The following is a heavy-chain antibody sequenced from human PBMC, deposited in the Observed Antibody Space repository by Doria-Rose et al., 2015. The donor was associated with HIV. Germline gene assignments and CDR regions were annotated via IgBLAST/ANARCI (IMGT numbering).Heavy chain of an antibody. V-gene: IGHV2-26*01. D-gene: IGHD6-13*01. CDR3: ARIKSSRWYHKYYFDF. J-gene: IGHJ4*02. Sequence: QITLKESGPVLVKPTETLTLTCTVSGVSLSSPGMGVSWIRQPPGKALEWLANSFSDDERSYITSLKSRLTIPRGTSNSQVVLTMADMDPVDTATYYCARIKSSRWYHKYYFDFWGQGTLVIVSA. CDR1: GVSLSSPGMG. CDR2: SFSDDER.